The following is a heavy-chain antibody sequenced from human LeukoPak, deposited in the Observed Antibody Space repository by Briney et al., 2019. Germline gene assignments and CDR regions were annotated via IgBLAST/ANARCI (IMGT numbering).Heavy chain of an antibody. CDR3: ARGGVRGVLLPVDY. CDR2: ISTTGNII. V-gene: IGHV3-48*03. Sequence: GGSLRLSCVASGFTMSVYEMTWVRQAPGKGLEWVSYISTTGNIIHYADSVKGRFTFSRDNAKNSLSLQMNSLTGEDTAVYYCARGGVRGVLLPVDYWGQGTLVTVSS. D-gene: IGHD3-10*01. CDR1: GFTMSVYE. J-gene: IGHJ4*02.